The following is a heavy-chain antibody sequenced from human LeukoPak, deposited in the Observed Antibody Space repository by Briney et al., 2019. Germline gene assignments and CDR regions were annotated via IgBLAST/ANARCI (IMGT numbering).Heavy chain of an antibody. D-gene: IGHD4-23*01. CDR3: ASRISSGNYFFDY. Sequence: GGSLRLSCAASGFTFSSYSMNWVRQAPGKGLEWVSSISSSSSYIYYADSVKGRFTISRDNAKNSLYLQMNSLRAEDTAVYYCASRISSGNYFFDYWGQGTLVTVSS. CDR2: ISSSSSYI. CDR1: GFTFSSYS. J-gene: IGHJ4*02. V-gene: IGHV3-21*01.